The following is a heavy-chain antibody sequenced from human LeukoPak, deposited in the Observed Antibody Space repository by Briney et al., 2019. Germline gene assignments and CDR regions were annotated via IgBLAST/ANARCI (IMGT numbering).Heavy chain of an antibody. V-gene: IGHV3-73*01. CDR1: GFTFSGSA. CDR2: IRSKANSYAT. J-gene: IGHJ5*02. Sequence: GGSLRLSCAASGFTFSGSAMHWVRQASGKGLEWVGRIRSKANSYATAYAASVKGRFTISRDDSKNTAYLQMNSLRAEDTAVYYCAIDGYNSWGQGTLVTVSS. D-gene: IGHD5-24*01. CDR3: AIDGYNS.